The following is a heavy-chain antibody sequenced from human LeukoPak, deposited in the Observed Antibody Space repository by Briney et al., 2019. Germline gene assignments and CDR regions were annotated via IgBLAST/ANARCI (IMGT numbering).Heavy chain of an antibody. CDR2: ISSSSSYI. Sequence: GGSLRLSCAASGFTFSSYAMSWVRQAPGKGLEWVSSISSSSSYIYYADSVKGRFTISRDNAKNSLYLQMNSLRAEDTAVYYCARAVPTEYYFDYWGQGALVTVSS. J-gene: IGHJ4*02. D-gene: IGHD4-17*01. CDR3: ARAVPTEYYFDY. CDR1: GFTFSSYA. V-gene: IGHV3-21*01.